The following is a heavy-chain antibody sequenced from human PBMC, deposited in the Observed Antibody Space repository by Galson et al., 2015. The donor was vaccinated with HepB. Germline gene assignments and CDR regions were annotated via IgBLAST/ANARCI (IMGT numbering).Heavy chain of an antibody. V-gene: IGHV1-69*13. J-gene: IGHJ3*02. CDR3: ASRKRDYYDSSGYSDAFDI. Sequence: SVKVSCKASGGTFSSYAISWVRQAPGQGLEWMGGIIPIFGTANYAQKFQGRVTITADESTSTAYTELSSLRSEDTAVYYCASRKRDYYDSSGYSDAFDIWGQGTMVTVSS. CDR2: IIPIFGTA. D-gene: IGHD3-22*01. CDR1: GGTFSSYA.